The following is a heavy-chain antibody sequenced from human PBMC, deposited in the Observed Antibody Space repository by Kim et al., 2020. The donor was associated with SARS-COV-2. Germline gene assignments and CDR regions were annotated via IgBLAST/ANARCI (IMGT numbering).Heavy chain of an antibody. CDR3: VRGRKLDHDNSGYHGYWLDP. CDR1: GFTFGDYS. D-gene: IGHD3-22*01. Sequence: GGSLRLSCAASGFTFGDYSMNWVRQAPGMGLEWVSSISSGSSYIYHADSVKGRFTISRDNAKKSLYLQMNSLGAEDTAVYYCVRGRKLDHDNSGYHGYWLDPWGQGTLVTVSS. J-gene: IGHJ5*02. V-gene: IGHV3-21*01. CDR2: ISSGSSYI.